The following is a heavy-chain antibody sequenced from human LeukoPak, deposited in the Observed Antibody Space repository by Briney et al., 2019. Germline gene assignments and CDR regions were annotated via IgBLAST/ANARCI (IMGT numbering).Heavy chain of an antibody. J-gene: IGHJ4*02. CDR2: IYSGGST. D-gene: IGHD3-10*01. CDR1: GFTVSSNY. Sequence: GGSLRLSCAASGFTVSSNYMSWVRQAPGKGLEWVSVIYSGGSTYYADSVKGRFTISRDNSKNTLYLQMNSLRAEDTAVYYCARAYMVRGVTVDYWGQGTLVTVSS. V-gene: IGHV3-66*01. CDR3: ARAYMVRGVTVDY.